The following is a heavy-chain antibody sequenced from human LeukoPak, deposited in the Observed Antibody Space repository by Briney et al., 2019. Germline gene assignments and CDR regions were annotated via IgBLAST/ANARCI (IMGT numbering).Heavy chain of an antibody. J-gene: IGHJ4*02. CDR1: GFTFSRYA. D-gene: IGHD1-26*01. CDR2: IFSDRSDK. V-gene: IGHV3-30*04. Sequence: GGSLRLSCVASGFTFSRYAMHWVRQAPGKGLEWVSDIFSDRSDKFYADSVRGRFTISRDDFKNTLYLQISSLRVEDTALYYCARDNADRNMGNAFDYWGQGTLVTVSS. CDR3: ARDNADRNMGNAFDY.